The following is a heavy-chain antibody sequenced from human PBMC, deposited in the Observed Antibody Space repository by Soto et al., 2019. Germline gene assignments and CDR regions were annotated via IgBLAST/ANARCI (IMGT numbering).Heavy chain of an antibody. CDR1: GYTFTSYG. V-gene: IGHV1-18*01. J-gene: IGHJ6*02. Sequence: ASVKVSCKASGYTFTSYGISWVRQAPGQGLEWMGWISAYNGNTNYAQKFQGWVTMTRDTSISTAYMELSRLRSDDTAVYYCARDSATAYYYYYGMDVWGQGTTVTVSS. CDR3: ARDSATAYYYYYGMDV. CDR2: ISAYNGNT.